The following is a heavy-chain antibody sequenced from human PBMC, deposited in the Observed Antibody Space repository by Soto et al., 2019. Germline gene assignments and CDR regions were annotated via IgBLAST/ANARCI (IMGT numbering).Heavy chain of an antibody. J-gene: IGHJ4*02. D-gene: IGHD6-13*01. V-gene: IGHV7-4-1*01. Sequence: EASVKVSCKASGGTFSSYTISWVRQAPGQGLEWMGWINTNTGNPTYAQGFTGRFVFSLDTSVSTAYLQICSLKAEDTAVYYCARTLGYSSSWTPGYWGQGTLVTVSS. CDR2: INTNTGNP. CDR3: ARTLGYSSSWTPGY. CDR1: GGTFSSYT.